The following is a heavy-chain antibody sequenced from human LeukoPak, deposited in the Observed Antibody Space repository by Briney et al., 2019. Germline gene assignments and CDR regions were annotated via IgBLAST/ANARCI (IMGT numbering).Heavy chain of an antibody. Sequence: GASVKVSCKASGYTFTDYYIHWVRQAPGQGLEWMGWIHSNSGGTTYAQKFQCRVTMTRDTSISTINMELSSLTSDDTAVYYCSREDYWGQGTLVTVSS. CDR3: SREDY. V-gene: IGHV1-2*02. CDR2: IHSNSGGT. J-gene: IGHJ4*02. CDR1: GYTFTDYY.